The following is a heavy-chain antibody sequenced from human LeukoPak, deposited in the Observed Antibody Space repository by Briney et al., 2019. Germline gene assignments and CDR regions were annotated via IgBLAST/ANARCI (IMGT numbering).Heavy chain of an antibody. Sequence: GGSLRLSCAASGVTFSSYSMNWVRQAPGKGLEWVSYISSSSSTTYYADSVKGRFTISRDNAKNSLYLQMNRLRAEDTAVYYCARDDYVWGSYRPGWGQGTLVTVSS. CDR3: ARDDYVWGSYRPG. V-gene: IGHV3-48*01. CDR1: GVTFSSYS. J-gene: IGHJ4*02. CDR2: ISSSSSTT. D-gene: IGHD3-16*02.